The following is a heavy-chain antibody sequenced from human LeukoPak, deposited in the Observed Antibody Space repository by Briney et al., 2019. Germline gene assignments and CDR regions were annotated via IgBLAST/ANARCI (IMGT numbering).Heavy chain of an antibody. V-gene: IGHV3-53*01. CDR1: GFTVSSKY. CDR2: IYSNGGGT. CDR3: ATATGSNDYGDYLRN. D-gene: IGHD4-17*01. J-gene: IGHJ4*02. Sequence: PGGSLRISCAASGFTVSSKYISWVRQAPGKRLEWVSVIYSNGGGTYYADSVRGRFTISRDNSKNTLYLQMNSLRAEDTAVYYCATATGSNDYGDYLRNWGQGTLVTVSS.